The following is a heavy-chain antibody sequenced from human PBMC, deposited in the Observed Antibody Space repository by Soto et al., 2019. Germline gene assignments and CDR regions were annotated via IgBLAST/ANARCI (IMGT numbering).Heavy chain of an antibody. CDR2: ISAYNGNT. CDR3: ARVSSGYSGYKGTFDY. J-gene: IGHJ4*02. D-gene: IGHD5-12*01. CDR1: GDSFTSNG. V-gene: IGHV1-18*01. Sequence: GASVKVSCKASGDSFTSNGSSWVRQAPGQGLEWMGWISAYNGNTNYAQKLQGRVTMTTDTSTSTAYMELRSLRSDDTAVYYCARVSSGYSGYKGTFDYWGQGTLVTVSS.